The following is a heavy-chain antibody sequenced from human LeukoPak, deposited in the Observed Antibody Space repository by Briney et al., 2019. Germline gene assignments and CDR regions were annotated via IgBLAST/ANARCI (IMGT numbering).Heavy chain of an antibody. V-gene: IGHV1-69*05. J-gene: IGHJ6*03. CDR1: GGTFSSYA. Sequence: ASVKVSCKASGGTFSSYAISWVRQAPGQGLEWMGGIIPIFGTANYAQKFQGRVTITTDESTSTAYMELSSLRSEDTAVYYCARIEGPRSGSYYYYYMDVWGKGTTVTVSS. CDR2: IIPIFGTA. CDR3: ARIEGPRSGSYYYYYMDV. D-gene: IGHD3-10*01.